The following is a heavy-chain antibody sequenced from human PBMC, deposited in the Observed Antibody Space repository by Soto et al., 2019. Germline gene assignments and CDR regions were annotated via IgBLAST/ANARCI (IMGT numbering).Heavy chain of an antibody. J-gene: IGHJ4*02. V-gene: IGHV3-30-3*01. CDR1: GFNVSAYT. Sequence: QVKLVESGGGVVQPGRSLRLSCAASGFNVSAYTMHWVRQARGKGLEWVAVISSDGNHKYYTDSVKGRFTISRDTSTNKLYLQMNSMRAEDTAVYYCARWEQPLFDYWGQGTLVTVSS. CDR2: ISSDGNHK. D-gene: IGHD1-26*01. CDR3: ARWEQPLFDY.